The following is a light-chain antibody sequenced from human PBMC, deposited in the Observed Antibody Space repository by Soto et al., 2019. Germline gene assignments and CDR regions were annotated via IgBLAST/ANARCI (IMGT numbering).Light chain of an antibody. CDR3: LQHNSYPQT. J-gene: IGKJ1*01. V-gene: IGKV1-17*03. CDR2: AAS. CDR1: QGISNY. Sequence: SNLTPSHAPVSTSVGATVTITCRASQGISNYLAWFQQKPGKVPKRLIYAASSLQSGVPSRFSGSGSGTEFTLTISSLQPEDSATYYCLQHNSYPQTFGQACKVDI.